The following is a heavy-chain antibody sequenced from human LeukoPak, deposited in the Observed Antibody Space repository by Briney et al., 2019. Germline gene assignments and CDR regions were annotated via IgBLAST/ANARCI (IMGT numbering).Heavy chain of an antibody. V-gene: IGHV3-9*01. D-gene: IGHD3-10*01. Sequence: GRSLRLSCAASGFTFDDYAMHWVRQAPGKGLEWVSGISWNSGSIGYADSVKGRFTISRDNAKNSLYLQMNSLRAEDTALYYCAKDAHPGELLIDYWGQGTLVTVSS. CDR2: ISWNSGSI. CDR1: GFTFDDYA. J-gene: IGHJ4*02. CDR3: AKDAHPGELLIDY.